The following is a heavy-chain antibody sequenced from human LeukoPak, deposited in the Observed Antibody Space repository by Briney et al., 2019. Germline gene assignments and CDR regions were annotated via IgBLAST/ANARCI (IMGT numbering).Heavy chain of an antibody. CDR1: GFTFSSYG. D-gene: IGHD2-15*01. V-gene: IGHV3-33*01. CDR3: ARGGRFCSGGSCYNWFDP. CDR2: IWSDGSNK. J-gene: IGHJ5*02. Sequence: GGSLRLSCAASGFTFSSYGMHWVRQAPGKGLEWVAVIWSDGSNKYYADSVKGRFTISRDNSKNTLYLQMNSLRAEDTAVYYCARGGRFCSGGSCYNWFDPWGQGTLVGVSS.